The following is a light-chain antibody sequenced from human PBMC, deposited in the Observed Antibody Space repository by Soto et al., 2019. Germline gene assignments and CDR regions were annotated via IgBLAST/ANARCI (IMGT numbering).Light chain of an antibody. J-gene: IGKJ5*01. V-gene: IGKV1-5*03. CDR3: QQYNSYPYT. CDR2: KAS. CDR1: QSVSVW. Sequence: DIQMTQSPSTLSATVGDTVTITCRASQSVSVWLAWYQQKPGKAPKLLIYKASSLESGVPSRFSGSGSGTEFTLTISSLQPDDFATYYCQQYNSYPYTFGQGTRLEIK.